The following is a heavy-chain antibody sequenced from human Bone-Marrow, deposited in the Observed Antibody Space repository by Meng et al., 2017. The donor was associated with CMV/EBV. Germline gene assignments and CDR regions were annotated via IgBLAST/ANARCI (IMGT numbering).Heavy chain of an antibody. Sequence: SVKVSCKASGGSLSNYRLNWVRQVPGQGFQWMGGIIPILGIPDYPENFQGRVTITADTSTDTAYMHLSSLRLEDTAVYYCARGARLGYCSGANCYFNDFWGQGTWVTGSS. D-gene: IGHD2-15*01. J-gene: IGHJ4*02. CDR3: ARGARLGYCSGANCYFNDF. V-gene: IGHV1-69*10. CDR2: IIPILGIP. CDR1: GGSLSNYR.